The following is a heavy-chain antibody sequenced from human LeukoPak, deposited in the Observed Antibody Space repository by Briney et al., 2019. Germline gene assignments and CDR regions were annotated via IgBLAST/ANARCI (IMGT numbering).Heavy chain of an antibody. CDR2: INHSGST. Sequence: SETLSLTCAVYGGSFSGYYWSWIRQPPGKGLECIGGINHSGSTNYNPSLKSRVTISVDPSKNQSSLKLSSVPAAATAVYYCATESRGGSWPLLLVEDWFDPWGQGPLVTVSS. D-gene: IGHD2-15*01. CDR3: ATESRGGSWPLLLVEDWFDP. J-gene: IGHJ5*02. V-gene: IGHV4-34*01. CDR1: GGSFSGYY.